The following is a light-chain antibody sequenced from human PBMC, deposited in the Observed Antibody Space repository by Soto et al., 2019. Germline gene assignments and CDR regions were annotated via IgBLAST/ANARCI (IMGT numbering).Light chain of an antibody. V-gene: IGKV3-15*01. CDR2: GAS. Sequence: EIVMTQSPATLSVSPGERATLSCRASQSVSSYLAWYQQKPGQAPRLLIYGASTRATGIPARFSGGGSGTKFSLIISSRQSEDCEVYYCQQYNNWPPYTFGQGTKLEIK. CDR1: QSVSSY. J-gene: IGKJ2*01. CDR3: QQYNNWPPYT.